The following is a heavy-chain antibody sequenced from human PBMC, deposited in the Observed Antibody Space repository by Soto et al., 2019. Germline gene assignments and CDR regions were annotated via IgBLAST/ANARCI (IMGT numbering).Heavy chain of an antibody. D-gene: IGHD1-26*01. J-gene: IGHJ5*02. CDR1: GYSFTDYD. CDR3: ATRGLGGGGKYVS. Sequence: QVQLVQSGAEVKKPGASVKVSCKASGYSFTDYDINWVRQATGQGLEWMGWMNPNSGNTGYAQKLQGRVTLTRNTSINTAYMGLSSLRSEDTAVYSGATRGLGGGGKYVSWGQGTLVTVSS. CDR2: MNPNSGNT. V-gene: IGHV1-8*01.